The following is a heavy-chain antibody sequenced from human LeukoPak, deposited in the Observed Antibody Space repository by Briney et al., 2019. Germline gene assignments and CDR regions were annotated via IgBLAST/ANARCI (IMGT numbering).Heavy chain of an antibody. J-gene: IGHJ6*02. Sequence: GASVKVSCKASGYTFTSYAMNWVRQAPGQGLEWMGIINPSGGSTSYAQKFQGRVTMTRDTSTSTVYMELSSLRSEDTAVYYCARVGYCSGGSCYPYYYYGMDVWGQGTTVTVSS. V-gene: IGHV1-46*01. D-gene: IGHD2-15*01. CDR3: ARVGYCSGGSCYPYYYYGMDV. CDR1: GYTFTSYA. CDR2: INPSGGST.